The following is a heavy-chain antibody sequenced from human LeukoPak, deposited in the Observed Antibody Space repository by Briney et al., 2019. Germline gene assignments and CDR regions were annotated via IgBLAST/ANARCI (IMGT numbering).Heavy chain of an antibody. CDR1: GYSFTNYW. Sequence: GESPQISCKGSGYSFTNYWIGWVRQLPGKGLEWMGIIYPSDSYTRYSPSFQGQVTISADKSITTAYLQWNSLKASDTAMYYCARQGEMATTDWGQGTLVTVSS. J-gene: IGHJ4*02. CDR3: ARQGEMATTD. V-gene: IGHV5-51*01. CDR2: IYPSDSYT. D-gene: IGHD5-24*01.